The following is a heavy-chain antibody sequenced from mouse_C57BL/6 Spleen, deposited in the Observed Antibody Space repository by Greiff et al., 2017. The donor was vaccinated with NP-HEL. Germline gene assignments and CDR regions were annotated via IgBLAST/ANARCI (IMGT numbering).Heavy chain of an antibody. CDR1: GFSLTSYG. CDR2: IWRGGSN. J-gene: IGHJ4*01. V-gene: IGHV2-5*01. Sequence: VKLMESGPGLVQPSQSLSITCTVSGFSLTSYGVHWVRQSPGKGLEWLGVIWRGGSNDYNAAFMSRLSITKDNSKSQVFFKMNSLQADYTAIYYCASPGTVVDAMDYWGQGTSVTVSS. D-gene: IGHD1-1*01. CDR3: ASPGTVVDAMDY.